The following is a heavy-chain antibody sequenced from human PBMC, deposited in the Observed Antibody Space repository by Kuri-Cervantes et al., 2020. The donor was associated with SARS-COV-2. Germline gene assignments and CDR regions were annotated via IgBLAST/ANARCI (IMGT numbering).Heavy chain of an antibody. CDR1: GFLLSASA. V-gene: IGHV3-73*01. CDR3: TTLIDY. Sequence: GGSLRLSCEVSGFLLSASAIHWVRQASGKGLEWVGRVRGKANNYATAYAASVKGRFIISRDDSKNMAYLQMNSLKTKDTAVYYCTTLIDYWGQGALVTVSS. CDR2: VRGKANNYAT. J-gene: IGHJ4*02.